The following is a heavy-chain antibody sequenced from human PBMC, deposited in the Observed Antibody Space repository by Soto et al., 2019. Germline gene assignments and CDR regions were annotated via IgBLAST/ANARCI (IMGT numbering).Heavy chain of an antibody. CDR2: VSYDGSNK. D-gene: IGHD2-21*02. J-gene: IGHJ2*01. CDR3: VRGTYCGGDCLPGQVSKWYCDV. V-gene: IGHV3-30*04. CDR1: GFIFSDYA. Sequence: QVQLVESGGGVVQPGRSLRLSCAASGFIFSDYAMHWVRQAPGKGLEWVAVVSYDGSNKDYADSVKGRFSISRDNSKTTLNLQMNSLRPEVRALYYCVRGTYCGGDCLPGQVSKWYCDVWGRGTLVIVSS.